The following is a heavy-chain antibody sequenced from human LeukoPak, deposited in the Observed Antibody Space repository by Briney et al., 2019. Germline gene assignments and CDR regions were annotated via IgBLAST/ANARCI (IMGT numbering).Heavy chain of an antibody. Sequence: ASVTVSCTASGYTFTVYYMHWVRHAPGQGLEWVGWINPNSGGTNYAQKFQGRVTMTRYTSISTAYMELSRLRSDDTAVYYCARPFDSSGYQDAFDIWGQGTMVTVSS. D-gene: IGHD3-22*01. CDR1: GYTFTVYY. CDR3: ARPFDSSGYQDAFDI. CDR2: INPNSGGT. V-gene: IGHV1-2*02. J-gene: IGHJ3*02.